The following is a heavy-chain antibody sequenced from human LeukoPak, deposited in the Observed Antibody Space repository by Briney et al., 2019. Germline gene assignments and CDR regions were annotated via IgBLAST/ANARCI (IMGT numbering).Heavy chain of an antibody. CDR1: GYTFTGYD. J-gene: IGHJ6*03. CDR3: ARGCRSGSYLSRYYYYMDV. D-gene: IGHD1-26*01. Sequence: ASVKVSCKASGYTFTGYDINWVRQATGQGLEWMGWMNPNSGNTGYAQKFQGRVTMTRNTSISTAYMELSSLRSEDTAVYYCARGCRSGSYLSRYYYYMDVWGKGTTVTVSS. V-gene: IGHV1-8*01. CDR2: MNPNSGNT.